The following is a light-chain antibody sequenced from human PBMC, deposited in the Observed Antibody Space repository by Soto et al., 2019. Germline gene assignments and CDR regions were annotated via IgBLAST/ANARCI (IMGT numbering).Light chain of an antibody. J-gene: IGKJ4*01. V-gene: IGKV3-15*01. CDR1: QSVSSN. CDR2: GAS. Sequence: EIVMTQSPATLSVSPGERATLSCRASQSVSSNLAWYQQKPAQPPRLLIYGASTRATGIPARFSGSGSGTEFTLTISSLQSEDFAVYYCQQYNNRPSFGGGTKVEIK. CDR3: QQYNNRPS.